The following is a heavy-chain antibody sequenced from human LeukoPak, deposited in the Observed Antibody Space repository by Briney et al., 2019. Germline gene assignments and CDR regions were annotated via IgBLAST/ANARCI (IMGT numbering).Heavy chain of an antibody. D-gene: IGHD6-19*01. Sequence: SETLSLTCNVSGDSISSYYWSWIRQPAGKGLEWIGRINTSGSTNYNPSLKSRVTMSVDTSKNQFSLKMNSVTAADTAVYYCARDGAAVPGTAVFVYWGQGTLVTVSS. J-gene: IGHJ4*02. V-gene: IGHV4-4*07. CDR1: GDSISSYY. CDR2: INTSGST. CDR3: ARDGAAVPGTAVFVY.